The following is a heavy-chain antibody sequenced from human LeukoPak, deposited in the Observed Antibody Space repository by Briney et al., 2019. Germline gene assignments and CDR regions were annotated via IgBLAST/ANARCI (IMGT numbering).Heavy chain of an antibody. Sequence: PAETLSLTCTVSGGSISSYYWSWIRQPPGKGLEWIGRIYTSGYTNYNPSLKSRVTISVDTSKNQFSLKLNSVTAADTAVYYCAIESVTGADRDYYYYMDVWGKGTTVTVSS. CDR1: GGSISSYY. V-gene: IGHV4-4*07. CDR2: IYTSGYT. D-gene: IGHD1-14*01. CDR3: AIESVTGADRDYYYYMDV. J-gene: IGHJ6*03.